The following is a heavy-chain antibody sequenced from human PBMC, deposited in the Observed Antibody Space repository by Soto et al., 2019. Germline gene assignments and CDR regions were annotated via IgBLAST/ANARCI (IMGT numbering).Heavy chain of an antibody. CDR1: GGSISSGGYY. Sequence: QVQLQESGPGLVKPSQTLSLTCTVSGGSISSGGYYWSWIRQHPGKGLEWIGYIYYSGSTYYNPSLKSRVTISVDTSKNQFSLKLSSVTAADTAVYCCARSLYCSSTSCYFFDYWGQGTLVTVSS. J-gene: IGHJ4*02. CDR2: IYYSGST. D-gene: IGHD2-2*01. V-gene: IGHV4-31*03. CDR3: ARSLYCSSTSCYFFDY.